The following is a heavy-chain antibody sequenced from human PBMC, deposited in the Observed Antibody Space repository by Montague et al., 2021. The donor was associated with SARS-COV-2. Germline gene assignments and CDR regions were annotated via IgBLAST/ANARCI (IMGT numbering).Heavy chain of an antibody. CDR3: ARGDFGVVIIPYYYYMDV. J-gene: IGHJ6*03. CDR2: LHYSGST. Sequence: SETLSLTCTVSGGSISGRNYYWGWIRQPPGKGLEWIGTLHYSGSTYYKPSLKSRVTTSLDTSKNQFSLKLSSVPAADTAVYYCARGDFGVVIIPYYYYMDVWGQGTTVTVSS. D-gene: IGHD3-3*01. V-gene: IGHV4-39*01. CDR1: GGSISGRNYY.